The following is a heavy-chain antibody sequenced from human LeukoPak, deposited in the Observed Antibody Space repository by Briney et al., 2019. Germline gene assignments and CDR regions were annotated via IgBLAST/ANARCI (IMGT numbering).Heavy chain of an antibody. J-gene: IGHJ4*02. D-gene: IGHD6-13*01. CDR1: GFTFEDFA. CDR3: ARGGPYRTSPPVY. Sequence: GGSLRLSCAASGFTFEDFAMHWVRQAPGKGLEWVSSISWDSGTIDYVGSVKGRFTISRDNAKKSLSLQMNSLRAEDTALYFCARGGPYRTSPPVYWGQGVLVTVYS. CDR2: ISWDSGTI. V-gene: IGHV3-9*01.